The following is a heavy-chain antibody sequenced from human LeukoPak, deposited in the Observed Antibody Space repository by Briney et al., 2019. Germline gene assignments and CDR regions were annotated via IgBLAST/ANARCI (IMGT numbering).Heavy chain of an antibody. Sequence: SQTLSLTCTVSGGSYSSGDYYWSWIRQPPGKGLEWIRYIYYSGSTYYNPSLKSRVTISVDTSKNQFSLKLSSVTAADTAVYFCARVIVSPPKNDYYGSGSDWFDPWGQGTLVTVSS. CDR2: IYYSGST. CDR1: GGSYSSGDYY. CDR3: ARVIVSPPKNDYYGSGSDWFDP. J-gene: IGHJ5*02. V-gene: IGHV4-30-4*01. D-gene: IGHD3-10*01.